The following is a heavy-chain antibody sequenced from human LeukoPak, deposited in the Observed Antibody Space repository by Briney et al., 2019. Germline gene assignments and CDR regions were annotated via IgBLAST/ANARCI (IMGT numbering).Heavy chain of an antibody. CDR3: TRRESQGSSTNWYSDL. D-gene: IGHD6-6*01. CDR1: GFTFSGSA. Sequence: GGSLRLSCAASGFTFSGSAIHWVRQASGKGLEWVARIRSRRDTYATAYAASVKGRFTISRDDSNNTAYLQMNSLKTEDTAVYYCTRRESQGSSTNWYSDLWGRGTLVTVSS. V-gene: IGHV3-73*01. CDR2: IRSRRDTYAT. J-gene: IGHJ2*01.